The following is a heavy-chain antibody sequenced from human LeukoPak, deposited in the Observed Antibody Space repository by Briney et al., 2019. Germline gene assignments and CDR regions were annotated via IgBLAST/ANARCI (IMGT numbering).Heavy chain of an antibody. D-gene: IGHD3-10*01. CDR1: GGSISSYY. V-gene: IGHV4-4*09. J-gene: IGHJ4*02. CDR2: IYTSGST. CDR3: ARFGVYGSGSRFDY. Sequence: SETLSLTCTVSGGSISSYYWSWIRQPPGKGLEWIGYIYTSGSTNYHPSLKSRVTMSVDTSKKQFSLKLSSVTAADTAVYYCARFGVYGSGSRFDYWGQGTLVTVPS.